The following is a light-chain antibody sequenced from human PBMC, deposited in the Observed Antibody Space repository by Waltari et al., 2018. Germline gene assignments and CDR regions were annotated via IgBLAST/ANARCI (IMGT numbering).Light chain of an antibody. J-gene: IGKJ1*01. CDR1: QSVGSN. Sequence: EIVMTQSPDTLSVSPGERATLSCRASQSVGSNLAWYQQKPGQAPRLLIYGASTRATEIPARFSGSGSGTEFTLTITSMQSEDFAVYYCQQYNNWPPSWTFGQGTKVEIK. CDR2: GAS. CDR3: QQYNNWPPSWT. V-gene: IGKV3-15*01.